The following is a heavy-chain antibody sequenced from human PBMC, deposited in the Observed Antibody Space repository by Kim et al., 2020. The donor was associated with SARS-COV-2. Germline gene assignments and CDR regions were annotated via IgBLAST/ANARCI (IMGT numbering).Heavy chain of an antibody. Sequence: GGSLRLSCAASGFTFSDHYMNWIRQAPGKGLEWVSYISSSGGTIYYADSVKGRFTISRDNAKNSLYLQMNSLRAEDTAVYYCARDLVRGATRRVADYWGQGTLVTVS. CDR2: ISSSGGTI. D-gene: IGHD3-10*01. CDR3: ARDLVRGATRRVADY. CDR1: GFTFSDHY. V-gene: IGHV3-11*01. J-gene: IGHJ4*02.